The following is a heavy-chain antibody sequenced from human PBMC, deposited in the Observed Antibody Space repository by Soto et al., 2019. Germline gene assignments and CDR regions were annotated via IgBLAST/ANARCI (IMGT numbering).Heavy chain of an antibody. V-gene: IGHV1-3*01. D-gene: IGHD5-18*01. J-gene: IGHJ3*01. CDR1: GFTFSDNL. Sequence: QVQLVQSEAELKKPGASVNISCTASGFTFSDNLINWVRQVPGQVLEWMGWLSPDTGNTRYSETFQGRVTISRHPSASIAYLELSGLENEDTALYFCARDIQSVGPRANEAFDVWGQGTMITVSS. CDR2: LSPDTGNT. CDR3: ARDIQSVGPRANEAFDV.